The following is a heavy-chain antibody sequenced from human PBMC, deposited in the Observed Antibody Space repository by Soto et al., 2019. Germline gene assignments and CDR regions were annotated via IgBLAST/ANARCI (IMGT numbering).Heavy chain of an antibody. V-gene: IGHV3-33*01. CDR2: IWYDGSNK. Sequence: QVQLVESGGGVVQPGRSLRLSCAASGFTFSSYGMHWVRQAPGKGLEWVAVIWYDGSNKYYTDSVKSRFTISRDNSKNKLYLQMNSLRADDTAVYYCAREQYSPNRDVYNAGYFQHWGQGTLVTVSS. D-gene: IGHD2-21*01. CDR1: GFTFSSYG. CDR3: AREQYSPNRDVYNAGYFQH. J-gene: IGHJ1*01.